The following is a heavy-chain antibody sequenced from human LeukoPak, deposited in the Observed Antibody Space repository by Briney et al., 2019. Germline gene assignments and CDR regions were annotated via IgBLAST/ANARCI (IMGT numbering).Heavy chain of an antibody. CDR1: GVSISRYY. CDR3: AREVIVVVPAGPRLFDP. V-gene: IGHV4-59*01. Sequence: PSETLSLTCTVSGVSISRYYWTWIRQPPGKGLEWIGYIYYTGSTSYSPSLKSRVTISADTSKNQFSLNLSSVTAADTAVYYCAREVIVVVPAGPRLFDPWGQGTLVTVSS. D-gene: IGHD2-2*01. CDR2: IYYTGST. J-gene: IGHJ5*02.